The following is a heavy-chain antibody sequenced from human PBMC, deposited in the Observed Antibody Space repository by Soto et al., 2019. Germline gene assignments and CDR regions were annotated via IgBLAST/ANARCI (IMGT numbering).Heavy chain of an antibody. D-gene: IGHD3-3*01. CDR1: GFSLSTSGMC. Sequence: SGPTLVNPTQTLTLTCTFSGFSLSTSGMCVTWIRQPPGQALELLALIDWDDDKYYRTSLKTRLTISKDTSKNQVVLTVTNMDPVDTATYYCARVTANYDFWNIYSTYYYSGMDVWGQGTTVTVSS. CDR3: ARVTANYDFWNIYSTYYYSGMDV. J-gene: IGHJ6*02. V-gene: IGHV2-70*01. CDR2: IDWDDDK.